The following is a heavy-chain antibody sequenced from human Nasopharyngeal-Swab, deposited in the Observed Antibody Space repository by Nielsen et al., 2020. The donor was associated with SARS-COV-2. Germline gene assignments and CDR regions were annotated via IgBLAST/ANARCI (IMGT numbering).Heavy chain of an antibody. V-gene: IGHV1-58*01. CDR2: IVVGSGNT. CDR3: AASLPYDGSGYYS. J-gene: IGHJ4*02. D-gene: IGHD3-22*01. Sequence: WVRQAPGQRLEWIGWIVVGSGNTNYAQKFQERVTITRDMSTSTAYMELSSLRSEDTAVYYCAASLPYDGSGYYSWGQGTLVTVSS.